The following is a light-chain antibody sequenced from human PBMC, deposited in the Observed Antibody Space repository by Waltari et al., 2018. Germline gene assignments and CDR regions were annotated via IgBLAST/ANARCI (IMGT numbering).Light chain of an antibody. J-gene: IGLJ2*01. CDR3: GTWDSSLSAVV. Sequence: QSVLTPPPSVSAAPGPWVTITCSGSSSNIGKNYVSWPQQPPETAPKHLIYDINNRPSGIPDRFSGSKSGTSATLGITGLQTGDEADYYCGTWDSSLSAVVFGEGTKLTVL. V-gene: IGLV1-51*01. CDR2: DIN. CDR1: SSNIGKNY.